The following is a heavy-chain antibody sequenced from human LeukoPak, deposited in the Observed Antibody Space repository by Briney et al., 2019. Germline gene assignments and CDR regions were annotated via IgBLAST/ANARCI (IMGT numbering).Heavy chain of an antibody. V-gene: IGHV4-34*01. CDR1: GGSFSGYY. CDR2: INHSGST. CDR3: ARRNYSLDAFDI. Sequence: SETLSLTCAVYGGSFSGYYWSWIRQPPGKGLEWIGEINHSGSTNYNPPLKSRVTISVDTSKNQFSLKLSSVTAADTAVYYCARRNYSLDAFDIWGQGTMVTVSS. D-gene: IGHD3-10*01. J-gene: IGHJ3*02.